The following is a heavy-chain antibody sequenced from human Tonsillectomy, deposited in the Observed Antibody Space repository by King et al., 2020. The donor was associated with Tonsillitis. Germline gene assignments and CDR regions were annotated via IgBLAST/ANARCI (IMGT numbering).Heavy chain of an antibody. CDR2: ISYDGSNK. V-gene: IGHV3-30-3*01. D-gene: IGHD3-3*01. CDR3: ARDLPRQFQRSGYYYYGMDV. Sequence: VQLVESGGGVVQPGRSLRLSCAASGFTFSSYAMHWVRQAPGKGLEWVAVISYDGSNKYYADSVKGRFTISRDNSKNTLYLQMNSLRAEDTAVYYCARDLPRQFQRSGYYYYGMDVWGQGTTVTVSS. CDR1: GFTFSSYA. J-gene: IGHJ6*02.